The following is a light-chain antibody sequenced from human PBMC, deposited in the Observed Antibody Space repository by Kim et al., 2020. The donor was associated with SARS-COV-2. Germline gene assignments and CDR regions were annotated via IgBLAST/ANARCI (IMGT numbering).Light chain of an antibody. CDR2: RNN. Sequence: RPTATLTCTGNSNIVGNQGAAWLQQHQGHPPKLLSYRNNNRPSGISERFSASRSGNTASLTITGLQPEDEADYYCSALDSSLSARVFGGGTQLTVL. CDR1: SNIVGNQG. J-gene: IGLJ2*01. CDR3: SALDSSLSARV. V-gene: IGLV10-54*02.